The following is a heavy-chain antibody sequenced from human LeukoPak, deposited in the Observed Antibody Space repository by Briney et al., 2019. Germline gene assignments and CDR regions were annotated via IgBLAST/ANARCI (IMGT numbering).Heavy chain of an antibody. CDR2: MNPNSGNT. CDR3: AREWGIYSYGFGEAGFDY. CDR1: GYTFTSYD. J-gene: IGHJ4*02. Sequence: EASVKVSCKASGYTFTSYDINWVRQATGQGLEWMGWMNPNSGNTGYAQKFQGRVTITRNTSISTAYMELSSLRAEDTALYYCAREWGIYSYGFGEAGFDYWGQGTLVTVSS. V-gene: IGHV1-8*03. D-gene: IGHD5-18*01.